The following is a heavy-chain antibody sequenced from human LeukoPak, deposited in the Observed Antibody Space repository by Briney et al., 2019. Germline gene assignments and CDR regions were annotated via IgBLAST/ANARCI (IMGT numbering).Heavy chain of an antibody. D-gene: IGHD6-19*01. CDR2: IYYGGST. Sequence: PSETLSLTCTVSGGSISSYYWSWIRQPPGKGLEWIGYIYYGGSTNYNPSLKSRVTISVDTSKNQFSLKLSSVTAADTAVYYCARQVGQQWLPDAFDIWGQGTMVTVSS. V-gene: IGHV4-59*08. CDR1: GGSISSYY. J-gene: IGHJ3*02. CDR3: ARQVGQQWLPDAFDI.